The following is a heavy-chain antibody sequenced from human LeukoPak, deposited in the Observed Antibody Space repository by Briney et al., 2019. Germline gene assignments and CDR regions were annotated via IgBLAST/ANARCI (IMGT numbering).Heavy chain of an antibody. J-gene: IGHJ4*02. Sequence: GGSLRLSCAASGFTFSSYAMSWVRQAPGKGLEWVSAISGSGGSTYYADSVKGRFTISRDNSKNTLYLQMNSLRAEDTAVYYCANWVDTAMGPDSFDYWGQGTLVTVSS. CDR1: GFTFSSYA. D-gene: IGHD5-18*01. CDR3: ANWVDTAMGPDSFDY. V-gene: IGHV3-23*01. CDR2: ISGSGGST.